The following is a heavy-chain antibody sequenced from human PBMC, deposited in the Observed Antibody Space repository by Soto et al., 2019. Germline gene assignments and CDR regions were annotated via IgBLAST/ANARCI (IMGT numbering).Heavy chain of an antibody. CDR2: ISYDGSNK. CDR1: GFTFSSYA. J-gene: IGHJ5*02. Sequence: QVQLVESGGGVVQPGRSLRLSCAASGFTFSSYAMHWVRQAPGKGLEWVAVISYDGSNKYYADSVKGRFTISRDNSKNTLYLQMNSLRAEDTAVYYCAGALEWFEDRWFDPWGQGTLVTVSS. D-gene: IGHD3-3*01. CDR3: AGALEWFEDRWFDP. V-gene: IGHV3-30-3*01.